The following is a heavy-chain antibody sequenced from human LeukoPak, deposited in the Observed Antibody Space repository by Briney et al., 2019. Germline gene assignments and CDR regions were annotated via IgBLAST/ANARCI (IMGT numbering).Heavy chain of an antibody. D-gene: IGHD3-3*01. V-gene: IGHV3-21*01. Sequence: KPSGTLSLTCTVSGGSISSSSYYWGWIRQSPGKGLEWVSSISSSSSYIYYADSVKGRFTISRDNAKNSLYLQMNSLRAEDTAVYYCARAGVVRYYFDYWGQGTLVTVSS. CDR1: GGSISSSS. CDR3: ARAGVVRYYFDY. CDR2: ISSSSSYI. J-gene: IGHJ4*02.